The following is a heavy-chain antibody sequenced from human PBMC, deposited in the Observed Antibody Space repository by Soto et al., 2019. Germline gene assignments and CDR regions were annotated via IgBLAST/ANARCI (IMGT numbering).Heavy chain of an antibody. J-gene: IGHJ4*02. CDR2: ISGSSDTT. CDR3: ASKLTYGASSDY. D-gene: IGHD4-17*01. V-gene: IGHV3-23*01. Sequence: PGGSLRLSCAASGFTFSNYAMNWVRQAPGKGLEWVSTISGSSDTTYYADSVKGRFTISRDNSKNTLYLQMNSLRAEDTAVYYCASKLTYGASSDYWGQGTLVTVSS. CDR1: GFTFSNYA.